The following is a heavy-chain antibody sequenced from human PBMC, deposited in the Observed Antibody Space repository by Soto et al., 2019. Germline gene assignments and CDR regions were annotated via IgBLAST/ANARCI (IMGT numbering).Heavy chain of an antibody. J-gene: IGHJ4*02. CDR2: ISYDGSNK. CDR3: AKDVGYCSGGSCYSDY. Sequence: GESLKISCAASGFTFSSYGMHWVRQAPGKGLEWVAVISYDGSNKYYADSVKGRFTISRDNSKNTLYLQMNSLRAEDTAVYYCAKDVGYCSGGSCYSDYWGQGTLVTVSS. V-gene: IGHV3-30*18. D-gene: IGHD2-15*01. CDR1: GFTFSSYG.